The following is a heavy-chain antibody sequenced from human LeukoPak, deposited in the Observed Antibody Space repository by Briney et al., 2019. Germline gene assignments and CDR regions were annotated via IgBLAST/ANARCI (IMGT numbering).Heavy chain of an antibody. V-gene: IGHV3-21*01. J-gene: IGHJ4*02. CDR3: TRDYYDSSGLPFDY. Sequence: PGGSLRLSCAGSGYSFRSHSMNWVRQAPGKGLEWVSSISSISHYIYYADSVKVRFTISRDNAKNSLYLQMNSLRAEDTALYYCTRDYYDSSGLPFDYWGQGTLVTASS. CDR2: ISSISHYI. CDR1: GYSFRSHS. D-gene: IGHD3-22*01.